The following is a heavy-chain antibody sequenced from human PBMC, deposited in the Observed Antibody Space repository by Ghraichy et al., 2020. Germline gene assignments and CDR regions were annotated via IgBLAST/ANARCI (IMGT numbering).Heavy chain of an antibody. CDR1: GGSFSGYY. CDR2: INHSGST. V-gene: IGHV4-34*01. D-gene: IGHD3-3*01. CDR3: ARAPRSRLRFLEWLLGSYFDY. Sequence: SETLSLTCAVYGGSFSGYYWSWIRQPPGKRLEWIGEINHSGSTNYNPSLKSRVTISVDTSKNQFSLKLSSVTAADTAVYYCARAPRSRLRFLEWLLGSYFDYWGQGTLVTVSS. J-gene: IGHJ4*02.